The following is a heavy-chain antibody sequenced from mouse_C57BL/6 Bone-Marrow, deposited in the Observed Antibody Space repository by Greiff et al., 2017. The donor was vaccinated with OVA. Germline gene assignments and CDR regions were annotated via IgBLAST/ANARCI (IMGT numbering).Heavy chain of an antibody. D-gene: IGHD1-1*01. CDR2: INPGSGGT. CDR1: GYAFTNYL. V-gene: IGHV1-54*01. J-gene: IGHJ4*01. CDR3: ARSPIYYYGSSWAMDY. Sequence: QVQLKESGAELVRPGTSVKVSCKASGYAFTNYLIEWVKQRPGQGLEWIGVINPGSGGTNYNEKFKGKATLTADKSSSTAYMQLSSLTSEDSAVYFCARSPIYYYGSSWAMDYWGQGTSVTVSS.